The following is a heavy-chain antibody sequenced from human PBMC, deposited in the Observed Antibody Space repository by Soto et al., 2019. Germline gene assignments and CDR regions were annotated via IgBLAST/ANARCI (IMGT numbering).Heavy chain of an antibody. V-gene: IGHV1-18*01. CDR1: GYTFTSYG. CDR3: ARGGPYGDYYYYGMDV. CDR2: ISAYNGNT. Sequence: ASVKVSCKASGYTFTSYGISWVRQAPGQGLEWMGWISAYNGNTNYAQKLQGRVTMTTDTSTSTAYMELRSLRSDDTAVYYCARGGPYGDYYYYGMDVWRQGTTVTVSS. D-gene: IGHD4-17*01. J-gene: IGHJ6*02.